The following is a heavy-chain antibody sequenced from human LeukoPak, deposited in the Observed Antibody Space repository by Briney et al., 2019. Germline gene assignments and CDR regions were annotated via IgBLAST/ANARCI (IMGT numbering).Heavy chain of an antibody. CDR2: IYYSGST. Sequence: PSETLSLTCTVSGGPISSYYWSWIRQPPGKGLEWIGYIYYSGSTNYNPSLKSRVTISVDTSKNQFSLKLSSVTAADTAVYYCARTYSSSWLFDYWGQGTLVTVSS. V-gene: IGHV4-59*01. D-gene: IGHD6-13*01. CDR3: ARTYSSSWLFDY. CDR1: GGPISSYY. J-gene: IGHJ4*02.